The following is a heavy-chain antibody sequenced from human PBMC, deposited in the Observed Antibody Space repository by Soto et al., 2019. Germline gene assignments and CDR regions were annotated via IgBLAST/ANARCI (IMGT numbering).Heavy chain of an antibody. CDR3: ARNGSYYDFWSGYYFGGGMDG. Sequence: QVQLQQWGAGLLKPSETLSLTCAVYGGSFSGYYWSWIRQPPGKGLEWIGEINHSGSTNYNPSLKRRVTLSVDTSKNQFPLKLSSVTAADTAVYYCARNGSYYDFWSGYYFGGGMDGWGQGTTVTVSS. J-gene: IGHJ6*02. CDR1: GGSFSGYY. D-gene: IGHD3-3*01. CDR2: INHSGST. V-gene: IGHV4-34*01.